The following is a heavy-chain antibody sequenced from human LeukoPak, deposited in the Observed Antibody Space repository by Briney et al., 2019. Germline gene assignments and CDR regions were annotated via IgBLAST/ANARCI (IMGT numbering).Heavy chain of an antibody. J-gene: IGHJ6*02. CDR3: AKAASSSWPPYYYGMDV. CDR2: ITGIGGNT. Sequence: GGSLTLSCAASGFIFSIYSTSWVRHPPGKVLEWVSVITGIGGNTYYADSVKGRFTISKDNSKNTVYLQMSSLRVDDAAVYYCAKAASSSWPPYYYGMDVWGQGTTVTVSS. CDR1: GFIFSIYS. D-gene: IGHD6-13*01. V-gene: IGHV3-23*01.